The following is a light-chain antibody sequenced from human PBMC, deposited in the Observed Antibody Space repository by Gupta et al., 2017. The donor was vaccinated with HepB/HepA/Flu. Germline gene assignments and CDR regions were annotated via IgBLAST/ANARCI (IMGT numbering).Light chain of an antibody. CDR3: VQGTHGPLS. Sequence: VLTQSPLPLPVPLGPPASISCTSSQSLVHSDGKTYLSWFHQRPGKSPRRLIYFVSNRESGVPGRFRGSGSGTDFTLEISRVEAEDVGVYYCVQGTHGPLSFGGGTKVEIK. V-gene: IGKV2-30*02. CDR2: FVS. CDR1: QSLVHSDGKTY. J-gene: IGKJ4*01.